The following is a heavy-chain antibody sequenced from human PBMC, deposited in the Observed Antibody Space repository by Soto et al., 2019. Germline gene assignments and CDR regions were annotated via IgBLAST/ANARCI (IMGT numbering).Heavy chain of an antibody. D-gene: IGHD3-16*01. Sequence: SETLSLTCTISRGSVSSGPYSWSWVRQPPGKGLEWIGNIHYKGETSYNPSLGSRGIISEDTSQNQISLRLTSVVPADTAVYFCAGSLDSTQYLFYVYGLEDCGQGTAV. CDR2: IHYKGET. CDR1: RGSVSSGPYS. V-gene: IGHV4-61*01. J-gene: IGHJ6*01. CDR3: AGSLDSTQYLFYVYGLED.